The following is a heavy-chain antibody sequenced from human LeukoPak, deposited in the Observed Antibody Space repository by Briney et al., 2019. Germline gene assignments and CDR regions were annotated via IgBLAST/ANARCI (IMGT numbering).Heavy chain of an antibody. V-gene: IGHV4-30-2*01. Sequence: SGTLSLTCTVSGGSISSGGHSWSWIRQPPGKGLEWIGYIYHSGSGSTYYNPSLKSRVTISIDKSKNQFSLKLNSVTAADTAVYYCARGPIGYCSGGSCSWLYNWFDPWGQGTLVTVSS. CDR1: GGSISSGGHS. CDR2: IYHSGSGST. J-gene: IGHJ5*02. D-gene: IGHD2-15*01. CDR3: ARGPIGYCSGGSCSWLYNWFDP.